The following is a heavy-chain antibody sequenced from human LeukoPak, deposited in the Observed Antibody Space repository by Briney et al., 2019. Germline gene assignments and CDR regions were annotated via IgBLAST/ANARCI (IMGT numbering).Heavy chain of an antibody. CDR2: INLRGTT. D-gene: IGHD3-22*01. Sequence: PSETLSLTCAVYGGSFSGYYWSWIRQPPGKGPEWIGEINLRGTTNYNPSLKSRVTISVDTFKNQFSLKMSSVTAADTAVYYCARGRSSYYDSGGYYYLMYWGQGTLVTVSS. CDR1: GGSFSGYY. CDR3: ARGRSSYYDSGGYYYLMY. V-gene: IGHV4-34*01. J-gene: IGHJ1*01.